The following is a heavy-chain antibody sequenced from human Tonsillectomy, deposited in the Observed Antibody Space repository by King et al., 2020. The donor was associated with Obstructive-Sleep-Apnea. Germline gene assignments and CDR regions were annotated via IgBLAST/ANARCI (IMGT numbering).Heavy chain of an antibody. J-gene: IGHJ6*02. CDR2: IWYDGSNK. Sequence: VQLVESGGGVVQPGRSLRLSCAASGFTFSSYGMHWVRQAPGKGLEWVAVIWYDGSNKYYADSVKGRFTISRDDSKNTLYLQMNSLRAEDTAVFYCAKVLGYCNSTSRPRDGMDVWGQGTTVTVSS. D-gene: IGHD2-2*01. CDR1: GFTFSSYG. V-gene: IGHV3-33*06. CDR3: AKVLGYCNSTSRPRDGMDV.